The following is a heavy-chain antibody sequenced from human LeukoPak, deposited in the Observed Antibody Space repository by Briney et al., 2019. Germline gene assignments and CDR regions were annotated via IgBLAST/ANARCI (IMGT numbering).Heavy chain of an antibody. D-gene: IGHD6-19*01. CDR2: IYHSGST. J-gene: IGHJ4*02. CDR3: ARKAVAGIDY. CDR1: GGSISSSSYY. Sequence: KTSETLSLTCTVSGGSISSSSYYWGWIRQPPGKGLEWIGSIYHSGSTYYNPSLKSRVTISVDTSKNQFSLKLSSVTAADTAVYYCARKAVAGIDYWGQGTLVTVSS. V-gene: IGHV4-39*07.